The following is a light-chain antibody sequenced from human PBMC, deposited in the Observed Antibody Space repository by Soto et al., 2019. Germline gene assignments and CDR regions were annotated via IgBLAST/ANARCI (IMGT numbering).Light chain of an antibody. CDR3: SPFASATTPA. J-gene: IGLJ3*02. Sequence: QSALTQPACVSGSPGQSIAISCTGTSSDVGGYNYVSWYQHHPGKAPKVVIYDVSSRPSGVSDRFSGSKSGNTASLTISGLQAEDEADYYCSPFASATTPAFGGGTKLTVL. CDR1: SSDVGGYNY. V-gene: IGLV2-14*03. CDR2: DVS.